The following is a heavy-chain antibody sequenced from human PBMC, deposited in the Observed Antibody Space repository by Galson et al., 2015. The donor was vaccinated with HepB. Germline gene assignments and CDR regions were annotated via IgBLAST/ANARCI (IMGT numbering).Heavy chain of an antibody. V-gene: IGHV4-61*02. Sequence: TLSLTCTVSGGSISSGSYYWSWIRQPAGKGLEWIGRIYTSGSTNYNPSLKSRVTISVDASKNQFSLKLSSVTAADTAVYYCARERASSGKAGGGWFDPWGQGTLVTVSS. J-gene: IGHJ5*02. CDR3: ARERASSGKAGGGWFDP. CDR1: GGSISSGSYY. D-gene: IGHD6-13*01. CDR2: IYTSGST.